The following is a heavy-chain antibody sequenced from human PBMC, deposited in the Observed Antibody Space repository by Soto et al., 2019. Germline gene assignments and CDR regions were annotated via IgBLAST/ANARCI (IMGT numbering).Heavy chain of an antibody. CDR2: IIPVFGTP. V-gene: IGHV1-69*12. D-gene: IGHD3-22*01. J-gene: IGHJ6*02. CDR3: ARGDATKIVVTTYYAMDV. Sequence: QVQLVQSGAEVKKPGSSVKVSCTASGGSLSNFGISWVRQAPGQGLEWMGAIIPVFGTPNYAQKFQDRVTINADESTTTVYMEVRSLPSEDTAVYYCARGDATKIVVTTYYAMDVWRQGTTVTVSS. CDR1: GGSLSNFG.